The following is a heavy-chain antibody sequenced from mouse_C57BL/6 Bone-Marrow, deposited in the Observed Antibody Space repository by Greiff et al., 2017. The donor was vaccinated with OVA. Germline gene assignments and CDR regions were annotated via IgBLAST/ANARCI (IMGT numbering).Heavy chain of an antibody. V-gene: IGHV1-19*01. CDR1: GYTFTDYY. D-gene: IGHD1-1*01. CDR2: INPYNGGT. Sequence: EVQLQQSGPVLVKPGASVKMSCKASGYTFTDYYMNWVKQSHGKSLEWIGVINPYNGGTSYNQKFKGKATLTVDKSSSTAYMELNSLTSEDSAVYYCARGGTFITTVVATRAWFAYWGQGTLVTVSA. J-gene: IGHJ3*01. CDR3: ARGGTFITTVVATRAWFAY.